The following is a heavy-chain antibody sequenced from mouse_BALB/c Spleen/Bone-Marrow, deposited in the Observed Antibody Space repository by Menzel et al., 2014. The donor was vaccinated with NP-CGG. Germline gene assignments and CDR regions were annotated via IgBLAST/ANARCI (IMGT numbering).Heavy chain of an antibody. CDR2: ISNGGGST. CDR3: ARQSYEGFAY. J-gene: IGHJ3*01. V-gene: IGHV5-12-2*01. D-gene: IGHD2-3*01. Sequence: EVTLVCSGGNLVQPGVSLKLSCAASGFTFSSYTMSWVRQTPEKRLEWVAYISNGGGSTYYPDTVKGRFTISRDNATNTLYLQMSSLKSEDTAMYYCARQSYEGFAYWGQGTLVTVSA. CDR1: GFTFSSYT.